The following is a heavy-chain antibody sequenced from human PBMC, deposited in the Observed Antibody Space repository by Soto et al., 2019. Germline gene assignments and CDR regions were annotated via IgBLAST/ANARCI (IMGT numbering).Heavy chain of an antibody. D-gene: IGHD6-19*01. CDR2: LNPDGSNT. CDR1: GFTFNNFW. Sequence: EVQLVESGGGLVQPGGSLRLSCSVSGFTFNNFWMHRVRQAPGKGLVWVSRLNPDGSNTGYADSVRGRFTISRDNAKNKLYLEMSSLRVEDTAVYYCARVSHSTGISGFDIWGHGTLVTVSS. J-gene: IGHJ4*01. CDR3: ARVSHSTGISGFDI. V-gene: IGHV3-74*01.